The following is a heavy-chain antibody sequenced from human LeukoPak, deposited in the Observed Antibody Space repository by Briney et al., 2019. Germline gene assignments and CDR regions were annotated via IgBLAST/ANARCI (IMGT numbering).Heavy chain of an antibody. CDR3: ARGGVVRLSDYVWGSYRYSSPFDY. D-gene: IGHD3-16*02. V-gene: IGHV4-34*01. CDR2: INHSGST. Sequence: PSETLSLTCAVYGGSFSGYYWSWIRQPPGRGVAWIGEINHSGSTNYNQSLKSRVTISVDTSKNQFSLKLSSVTAADTAVYYCARGGVVRLSDYVWGSYRYSSPFDYWGQGTLVTVSS. J-gene: IGHJ4*02. CDR1: GGSFSGYY.